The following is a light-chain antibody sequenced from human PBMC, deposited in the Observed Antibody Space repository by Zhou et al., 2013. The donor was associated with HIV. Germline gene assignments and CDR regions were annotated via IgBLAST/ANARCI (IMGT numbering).Light chain of an antibody. CDR2: DAS. CDR3: QQANRFPQT. CDR1: QDISKY. V-gene: IGKV1-33*01. J-gene: IGKJ2*01. Sequence: DIQMTQSPSSLSASVGDRVTITCQASQDISKYLNWYQQKPGKAPKLLIYDASNLETGVPSRFSGSGFGTDFTLTINRLHPEDFATYYCQQANRFPQTFGQGTKVEIK.